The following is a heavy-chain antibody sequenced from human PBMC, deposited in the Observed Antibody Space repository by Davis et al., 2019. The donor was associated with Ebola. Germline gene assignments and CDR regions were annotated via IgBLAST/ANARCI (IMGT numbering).Heavy chain of an antibody. Sequence: PGGSLRLSCAASGFTFSSYAMHWVRQAPGKGLEWVAVISYDGSNKCYADSVKGRFTISRDNSKNTLYLQMNSLRAEDTAVYYCARDHSSSPKGLDYWGQGTLVTVSS. V-gene: IGHV3-30*04. D-gene: IGHD6-13*01. CDR3: ARDHSSSPKGLDY. CDR1: GFTFSSYA. J-gene: IGHJ4*02. CDR2: ISYDGSNK.